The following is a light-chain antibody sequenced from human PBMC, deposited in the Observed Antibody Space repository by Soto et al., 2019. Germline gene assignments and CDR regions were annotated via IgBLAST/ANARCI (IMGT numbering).Light chain of an antibody. CDR2: YDN. Sequence: QSVLTQPPSASGTPGQRVTISCSGSNSNIGSNTVNWYQQLPGTAPKLLIYYDNLRPSGVPDRISGSKSGTSASLAISGLQSDDEAYYYCAAWDDSLNGRVFGTGTKVTV. V-gene: IGLV1-44*01. CDR3: AAWDDSLNGRV. J-gene: IGLJ1*01. CDR1: NSNIGSNT.